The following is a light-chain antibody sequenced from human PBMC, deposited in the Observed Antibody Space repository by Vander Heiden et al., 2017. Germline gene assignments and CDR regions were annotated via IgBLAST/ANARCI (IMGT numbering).Light chain of an antibody. V-gene: IGKV4-1*01. CDR2: WAS. CDR3: QQYYSTPT. CDR1: QSVLYSSNNKNY. J-gene: IGKJ5*01. Sequence: DIVMTQSPDSLAVSLGERATINCKSSQSVLYSSNNKNYLAWYQQKPGQPPKLLIYWASTRESGVPDRFSGSWSETDFTLTISSLQAEDVAVYYCQQYYSTPTFDQGTRLEIK.